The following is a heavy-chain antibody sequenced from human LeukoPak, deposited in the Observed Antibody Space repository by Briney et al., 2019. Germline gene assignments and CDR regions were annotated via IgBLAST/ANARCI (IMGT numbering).Heavy chain of an antibody. CDR2: IYYSGST. CDR3: ARGGSGNIVWFDP. V-gene: IGHV4-61*01. CDR1: GGSVSSGSYY. D-gene: IGHD3-10*01. J-gene: IGHJ5*02. Sequence: SETLSLTCTVSGGSVSSGSYYWSWIRQPPGKGLEWIGYIYYSGSTNYNPSLESRVTISIDTSKNQFSLKLSSVTAADTAIYYCARGGSGNIVWFDPWGQGTLVTVSS.